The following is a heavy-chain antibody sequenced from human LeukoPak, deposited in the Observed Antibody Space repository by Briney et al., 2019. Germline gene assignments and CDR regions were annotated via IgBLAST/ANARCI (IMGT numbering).Heavy chain of an antibody. J-gene: IGHJ6*03. CDR1: GGSFSGYY. CDR3: ARPHQKGDYYYYMDV. Sequence: SETLSLTCAVYGGSFSGYYWSWIRQPPGKGLEWIGEINHSGSTNYNPSLKSRVTISVDTSKNQFSLKLSSVTAADTAVYYCARPHQKGDYYYYMDVWGKGTTVTVSS. V-gene: IGHV4-34*01. CDR2: INHSGST.